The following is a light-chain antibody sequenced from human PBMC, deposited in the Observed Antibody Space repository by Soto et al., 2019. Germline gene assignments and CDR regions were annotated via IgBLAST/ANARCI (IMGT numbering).Light chain of an antibody. CDR2: GAS. V-gene: IGKV3-20*01. J-gene: IGKJ1*01. Sequence: IVLTHSPGTLSFSPGEMATLSFRASQSVSSSYLAWYQQKPGQAPRLLIYGASSRATGIPDRFSGSGSGTDFTFTISRLEPEDFAVYYCQQYDSSGTFGQGTKVDI. CDR1: QSVSSSY. CDR3: QQYDSSGT.